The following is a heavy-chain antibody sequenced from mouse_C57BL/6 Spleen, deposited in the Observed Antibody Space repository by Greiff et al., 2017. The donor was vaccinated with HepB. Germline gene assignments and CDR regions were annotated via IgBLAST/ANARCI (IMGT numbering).Heavy chain of an antibody. CDR3: ASWRVTGTRMDY. CDR2: INPNNGGT. V-gene: IGHV1-26*01. CDR1: GYTFTDYY. D-gene: IGHD4-1*01. J-gene: IGHJ2*01. Sequence: EVQLQQSGPELVKPGASVKISCKASGYTFTDYYMNWVKQSHGKSLEWIGDINPNNGGTSYNQKFKGKATLTVDKSSSTAYMELRSLTSEDSAVYYCASWRVTGTRMDYWGQGTTLTVSS.